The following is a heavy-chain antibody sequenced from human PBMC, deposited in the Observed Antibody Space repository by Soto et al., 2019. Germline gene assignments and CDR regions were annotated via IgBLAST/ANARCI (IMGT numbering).Heavy chain of an antibody. Sequence: PGGSLRLSCAACGFTFSSNWMHWVRQAPGKGLVWVSRINSDGSSTSNADSVKGRFTISRDNAKNTLYLQMTSLRVEDTAVYYCARGAHPYYSSGFIDYWGQGTLVTVSS. CDR3: ARGAHPYYSSGFIDY. CDR2: INSDGSST. D-gene: IGHD3-22*01. J-gene: IGHJ4*02. V-gene: IGHV3-74*01. CDR1: GFTFSSNW.